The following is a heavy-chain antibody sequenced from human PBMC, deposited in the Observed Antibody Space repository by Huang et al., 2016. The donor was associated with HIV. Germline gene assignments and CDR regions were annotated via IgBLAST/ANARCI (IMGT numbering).Heavy chain of an antibody. J-gene: IGHJ6*02. V-gene: IGHV3-7*01. CDR2: IKQDEREK. D-gene: IGHD1-7*01. CDR3: ATKTAAMDI. CDR1: TFRFGAYW. Sequence: VESGGRLVQPGGSIRLSCVGSTFRFGAYWMSWVRQSQGKGLEWVANIKQDEREKYYVDSVKGRFNISRDNAKKVLFLEMNNVRVEDTATYYCATKTAAMDIWGQGTTVTVS.